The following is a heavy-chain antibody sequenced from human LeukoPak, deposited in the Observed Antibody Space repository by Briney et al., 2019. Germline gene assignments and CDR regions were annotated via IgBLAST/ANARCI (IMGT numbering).Heavy chain of an antibody. Sequence: GGSLRLSCAASGFTFSSYSMNWVRQPPGKGLEWVCNINWNGGSTSYADSLKGRLAISRDNAKSSLYLQMNSLRAEDTAMYFCARRMPGDAFDVWGQGTMVTASS. V-gene: IGHV3-20*04. CDR1: GFTFSSYS. D-gene: IGHD2-2*01. CDR2: INWNGGST. J-gene: IGHJ3*01. CDR3: ARRMPGDAFDV.